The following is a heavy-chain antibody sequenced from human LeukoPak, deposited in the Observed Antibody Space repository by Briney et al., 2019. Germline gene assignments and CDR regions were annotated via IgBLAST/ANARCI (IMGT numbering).Heavy chain of an antibody. Sequence: GGSLRLSCAASGFTFSIYEMNWVRQAPGKGLEWVSYISGGGSTIYYADSVKGRFTISRDTAKNSLYLQMNSLRAEDTAVYYCAKDGSLVTTVTTPYYFDYWGQGTLVTVSS. CDR3: AKDGSLVTTVTTPYYFDY. CDR2: ISGGGSTI. CDR1: GFTFSIYE. D-gene: IGHD4-17*01. J-gene: IGHJ4*02. V-gene: IGHV3-48*03.